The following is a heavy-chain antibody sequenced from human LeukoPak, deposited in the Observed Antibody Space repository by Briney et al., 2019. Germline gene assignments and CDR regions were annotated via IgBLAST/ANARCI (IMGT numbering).Heavy chain of an antibody. CDR3: ARDGGYDILTGYYNDPRVDWFDP. J-gene: IGHJ5*02. Sequence: SVKVSCKASGGTFSSYAISWVRQAPGQGLEWMGGIIPIFGTANYAQKFQGRVTITADESTSTAYMELSSLRSEDTAVYYRARDGGYDILTGYYNDPRVDWFDPWGQGTLVTVSP. V-gene: IGHV1-69*13. CDR1: GGTFSSYA. D-gene: IGHD3-9*01. CDR2: IIPIFGTA.